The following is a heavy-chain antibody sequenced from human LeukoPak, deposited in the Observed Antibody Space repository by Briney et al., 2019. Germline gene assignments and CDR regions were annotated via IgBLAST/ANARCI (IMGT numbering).Heavy chain of an antibody. CDR1: GFTFSSYT. V-gene: IGHV3-30-3*01. CDR3: ATMVGPPAFDI. CDR2: ISYDGSNK. J-gene: IGHJ3*02. D-gene: IGHD4-23*01. Sequence: PGGSLRLSCAASGFTFSSYTLQWVRQAPGKGLEWVAVISYDGSNKYYADSVKGRFTISRDNSKNTLDLQMNSLRAEDTAVYYCATMVGPPAFDIWGQGQWSPSPQ.